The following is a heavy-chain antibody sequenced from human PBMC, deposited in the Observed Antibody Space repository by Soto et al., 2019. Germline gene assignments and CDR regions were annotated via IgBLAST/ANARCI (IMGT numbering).Heavy chain of an antibody. D-gene: IGHD6-6*01. CDR1: GGSFSGYY. CDR3: AGHGRIADRKYYYYGMDV. Sequence: PSETLSLTCAVYGGSFSGYYWSWIRQPPGKGLEWIGEINHSGSTNYNPSLKSRVTISVDTSKNQFSLKLSSVTAADTAVYYCAGHGRIADRKYYYYGMDVWGQGTTVTVSS. CDR2: INHSGST. J-gene: IGHJ6*02. V-gene: IGHV4-34*01.